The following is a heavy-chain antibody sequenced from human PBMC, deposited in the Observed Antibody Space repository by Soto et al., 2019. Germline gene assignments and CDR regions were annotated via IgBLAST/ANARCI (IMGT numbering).Heavy chain of an antibody. CDR1: GDSISSDGYH. CDR3: ARAPVGMDSINFFDY. CDR2: IYNGGRT. D-gene: IGHD2-8*01. V-gene: IGHV4-30-4*01. J-gene: IGHJ4*02. Sequence: PSETLSLTCTVSGDSISSDGYHWSWIRQSPGKGLEWIGYIYNGGRTFYRPSLESRINMSLDATKNSYSLRLTSVTAADTAVYYCARAPVGMDSINFFDYWGQGILVTVSS.